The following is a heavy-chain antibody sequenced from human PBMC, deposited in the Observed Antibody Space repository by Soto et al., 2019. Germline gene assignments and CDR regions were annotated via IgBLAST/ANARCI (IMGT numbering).Heavy chain of an antibody. CDR3: ARDLDVTTVTTSFDS. CDR1: GFTFSKYY. D-gene: IGHD4-17*01. V-gene: IGHV1-46*01. J-gene: IGHJ4*02. Sequence: QVQLVQSGAEVKKPGASVKVACKTSGFTFSKYYMHWVRQAPGQGLEWVGVINPSGRTTSYAQKSLGWVTVTRAASTTTVYMELNRLRSGDTAVSYCARDLDVTTVTTSFDSWGQGTLVTVSS. CDR2: INPSGRTT.